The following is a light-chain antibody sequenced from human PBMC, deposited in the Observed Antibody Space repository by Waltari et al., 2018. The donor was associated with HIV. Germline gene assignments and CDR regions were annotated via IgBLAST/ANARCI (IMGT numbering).Light chain of an antibody. Sequence: QSPDSLAVSLGERATINCKSSQSVLYSSNNKNYLAWYQQKPGQPPKLLIYWASTRESGVPDRFSGSGSGTDFTLTISSLQAEDVAVYYCQQYYSTPLTFGQGTRLEIK. J-gene: IGKJ5*01. CDR1: QSVLYSSNNKNY. CDR2: WAS. V-gene: IGKV4-1*01. CDR3: QQYYSTPLT.